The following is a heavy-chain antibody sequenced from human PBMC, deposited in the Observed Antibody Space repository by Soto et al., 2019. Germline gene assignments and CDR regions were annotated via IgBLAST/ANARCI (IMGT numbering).Heavy chain of an antibody. D-gene: IGHD3-16*02. CDR1: GFTFSSYW. CDR3: TRSLVDDYIWGTYRHDS. V-gene: IGHV3-7*01. CDR2: IKQHGSET. J-gene: IGHJ4*02. Sequence: EVQLVESGGGLVQPGGSLRLSCAASGFTFSSYWMSWVRQAPGKGLEWVANIKQHGSETYYVDSVKGRFTISRDDAKNSLYLQMYSLRAEDTALYYCTRSLVDDYIWGTYRHDSWGQGTLVTVSS.